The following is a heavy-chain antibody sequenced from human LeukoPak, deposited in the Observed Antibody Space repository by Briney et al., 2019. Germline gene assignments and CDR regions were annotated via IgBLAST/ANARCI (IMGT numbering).Heavy chain of an antibody. CDR3: ARHDAGIAARPFDN. V-gene: IGHV4-4*08. Sequence: PSETLSLTCTVSGDSISDYYWSWIRQPPGKGLEWIGYMYSSGSTHYKPSLKSRVTISVDTSKNQLSLKLRSVSAADTAVYYCARHDAGIAARPFDNWGQGTLVTVSS. CDR2: MYSSGST. CDR1: GDSISDYY. J-gene: IGHJ4*02. D-gene: IGHD6-6*01.